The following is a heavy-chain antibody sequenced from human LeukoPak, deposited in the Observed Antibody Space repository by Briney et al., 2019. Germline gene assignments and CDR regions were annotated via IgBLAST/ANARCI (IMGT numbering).Heavy chain of an antibody. CDR2: IIPIFGTA. J-gene: IGHJ6*02. D-gene: IGHD3-3*01. CDR3: ARGSWSGYSQYYYYYGMDV. Sequence: SVKVPCKASGGTFSSYAISWVRQAPGQGLEWMGGIIPIFGTANYAQKFQGRVTITADESTSTAYMELSSLRSEDTAVYYCARGSWSGYSQYYYYYGMDVWGQGTTVTVSS. CDR1: GGTFSSYA. V-gene: IGHV1-69*01.